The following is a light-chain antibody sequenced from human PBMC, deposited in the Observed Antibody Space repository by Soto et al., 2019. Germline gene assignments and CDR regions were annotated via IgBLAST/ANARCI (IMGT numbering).Light chain of an antibody. CDR2: DAS. CDR1: QDVSHF. CDR3: QQYDRLPWT. V-gene: IGKV1-33*01. Sequence: DIQMTQSPSSLSASIGDRVTITCQASQDVSHFLNWFQQRPGKAPKLLIYDASTLERGVPSRFSGRGSGSRFTLTITSLQPEDIATYYCQQYDRLPWTFGQGTKVEMK. J-gene: IGKJ1*01.